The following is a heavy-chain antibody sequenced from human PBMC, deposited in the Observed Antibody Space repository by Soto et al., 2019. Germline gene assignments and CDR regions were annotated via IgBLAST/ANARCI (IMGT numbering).Heavy chain of an antibody. CDR2: ISSSSTI. CDR1: GFTFRSYS. CDR3: ARDRPPDY. V-gene: IGHV3-48*02. Sequence: GGSLRLSCAASGFTFRSYSMNWVRQAPGKGLEWVSYISSSSTIYYADSVRGRFTLSRDNAQNSLYLQMNSLRDEDTAVYYCARDRPPDYWGQGTLVTVSS. J-gene: IGHJ4*02.